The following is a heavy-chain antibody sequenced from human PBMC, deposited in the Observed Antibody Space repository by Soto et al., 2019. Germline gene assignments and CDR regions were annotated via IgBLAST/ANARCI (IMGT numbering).Heavy chain of an antibody. D-gene: IGHD3-10*01. Sequence: VQLQESGPGLVKPSETLSLTYTVSGVSMSSYHWSWIRQPPGKGLEWIGYIYYSGRTNFNPSLTSRVTMSVDTSKNQFSLRLNSVTAADTAVYYCASLSGDGWFDPWGRGTLVTVSS. J-gene: IGHJ5*02. CDR3: ASLSGDGWFDP. V-gene: IGHV4-59*01. CDR2: IYYSGRT. CDR1: GVSMSSYH.